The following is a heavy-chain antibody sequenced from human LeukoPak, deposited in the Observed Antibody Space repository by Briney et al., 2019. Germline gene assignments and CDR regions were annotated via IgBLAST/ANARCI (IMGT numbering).Heavy chain of an antibody. CDR3: ARVGPNSGSYSGGLDY. J-gene: IGHJ4*02. Sequence: ASVKVSCKASGYTFTSHYMHWVRQAPGQGLEWMGIINPSGGSTNYAQKFQGRVAMTRDTSTSTVYMELSSLRSEDTAVYYCARVGPNSGSYSGGLDYWGQGTLGTVSS. V-gene: IGHV1-46*01. CDR1: GYTFTSHY. D-gene: IGHD1-26*01. CDR2: INPSGGST.